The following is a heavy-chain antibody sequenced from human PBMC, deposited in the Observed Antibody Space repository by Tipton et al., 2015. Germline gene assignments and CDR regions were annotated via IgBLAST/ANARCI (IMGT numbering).Heavy chain of an antibody. CDR1: AYSISSDYY. J-gene: IGHJ4*02. D-gene: IGHD4-23*01. V-gene: IGHV4-38-2*01. CDR2: ISHSGNT. Sequence: TLSLTCAVSAYSISSDYYWGWIRQPPGKGLEWIGSISHSGNTYYNPSLKSRVTISVDTSKTQFSLKMNSMTASDTAVYYCARARGRHGGLSDSWGQGILVTVSP. CDR3: ARARGRHGGLSDS.